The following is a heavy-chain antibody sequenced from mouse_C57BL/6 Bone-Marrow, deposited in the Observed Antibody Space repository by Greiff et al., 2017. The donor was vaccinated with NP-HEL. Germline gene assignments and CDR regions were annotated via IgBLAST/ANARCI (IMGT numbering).Heavy chain of an antibody. V-gene: IGHV1-78*01. CDR2: IYPRDGST. J-gene: IGHJ4*01. CDR3: AREGSYGPYYYAMDY. D-gene: IGHD3-3*01. Sequence: QVQLQQSDAELVKPGASVKISCKVSGYTFTDYTIHWMKQRPEQGLEWIGYIYPRDGSTKYNEKFKGKATLTADKSSSTAYMQLNSLTSEDSAVYVCAREGSYGPYYYAMDYWGQGTSVTVSS. CDR1: GYTFTDYT.